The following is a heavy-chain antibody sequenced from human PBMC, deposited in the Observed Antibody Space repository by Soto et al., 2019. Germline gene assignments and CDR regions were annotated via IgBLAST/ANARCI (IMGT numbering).Heavy chain of an antibody. V-gene: IGHV4-59*12. D-gene: IGHD3-10*01. CDR3: ARFLVRGVPYDAFDI. CDR2: IYYSGST. J-gene: IGHJ3*02. Sequence: ASETLSLTCTVSGGSISSYYWSWIRQPPGKGLEWIGYIYYSGSTYYNPSLKSRVTISVDTSKNQFSLKLSSVTAADTAVYYCARFLVRGVPYDAFDIWGQGTMVTVSS. CDR1: GGSISSYY.